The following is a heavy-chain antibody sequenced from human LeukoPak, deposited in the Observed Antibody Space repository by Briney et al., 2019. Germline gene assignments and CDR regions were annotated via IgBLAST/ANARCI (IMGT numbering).Heavy chain of an antibody. Sequence: ASVKVSCKASGGTFSSYGISWVRQAPGQGLEWMGWISAYNGNTNYARKLQGRVTMTTDTSTSTAYMELRSLRSDDTAVYYCARRVAVARMDVWGQGTTVTVSS. CDR1: GGTFSSYG. D-gene: IGHD6-19*01. V-gene: IGHV1-18*01. CDR3: ARRVAVARMDV. J-gene: IGHJ6*02. CDR2: ISAYNGNT.